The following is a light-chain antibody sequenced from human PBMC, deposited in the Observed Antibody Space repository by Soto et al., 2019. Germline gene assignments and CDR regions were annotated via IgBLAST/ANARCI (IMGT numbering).Light chain of an antibody. V-gene: IGKV3-15*01. Sequence: EIVMTQSPATLSVSPGERATLSCRASQSVSSNLAWYQQKPGQAPRLLIYGVSTRATGIPARFSGSGSGTEFTLTISSLQSEDFEVYYCQQYNNWPPRKTFGQGTKVEIK. CDR1: QSVSSN. J-gene: IGKJ1*01. CDR2: GVS. CDR3: QQYNNWPPRKT.